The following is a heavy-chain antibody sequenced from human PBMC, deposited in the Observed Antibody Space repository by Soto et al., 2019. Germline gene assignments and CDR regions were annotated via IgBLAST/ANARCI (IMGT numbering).Heavy chain of an antibody. CDR2: ISSSSSYI. J-gene: IGHJ6*04. Sequence: GGSLRLSCAASGFTFSSYSMNWVRQAPGKGLEWVSSISSSSSYIYYADSVKGRFTISRDNAKNSLYLQMNSLRAEDTAVYYCASELGYCSSTSCYLPDVWGKGTTVTVSS. CDR1: GFTFSSYS. CDR3: ASELGYCSSTSCYLPDV. D-gene: IGHD2-2*01. V-gene: IGHV3-21*01.